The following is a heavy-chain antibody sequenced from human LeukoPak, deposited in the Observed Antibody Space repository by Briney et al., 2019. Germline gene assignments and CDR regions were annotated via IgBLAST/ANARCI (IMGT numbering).Heavy chain of an antibody. Sequence: SETLSLTCTVSGGSISSYYWSWIRQPPGKGLEWIGYIYYSGSTNYNPSLKSRVTISVDTSKNQFSLKLSSVTAADTAVYYCARGMPPKWYYGSGSYSREWHPSDYWGQGTLVTVSS. CDR2: IYYSGST. J-gene: IGHJ4*02. CDR1: GGSISSYY. CDR3: ARGMPPKWYYGSGSYSREWHPSDY. V-gene: IGHV4-59*01. D-gene: IGHD3-10*01.